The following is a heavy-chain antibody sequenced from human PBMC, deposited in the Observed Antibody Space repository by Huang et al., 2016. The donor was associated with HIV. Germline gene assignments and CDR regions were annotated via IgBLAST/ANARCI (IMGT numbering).Heavy chain of an antibody. V-gene: IGHV3-73*02. Sequence: EVQLVESGGGLVQPGGSLKLSCSASGFTFSGSTMHWVRLASGKGLEGVGRIRRKANNYATAYAASVKGRFTISRDDSKNTAYLQMNSLKTEDTAVYYCTREYGNYEFDYWGQGTLVTVSS. CDR1: GFTFSGST. CDR3: TREYGNYEFDY. D-gene: IGHD3-16*01. CDR2: IRRKANNYAT. J-gene: IGHJ4*02.